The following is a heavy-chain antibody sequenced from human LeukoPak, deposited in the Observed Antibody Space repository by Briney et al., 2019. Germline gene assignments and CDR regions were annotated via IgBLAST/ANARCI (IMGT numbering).Heavy chain of an antibody. Sequence: GASVNVSCKASGYSFGDYGFSWVRQAPGQGLEWLGWISAYNGNRNYEQKVEGRVTMTTDTSTSTAYLELRGLRPDDTAVYYCARDDSGAKVDIDYWGQGTLLIVSS. CDR3: ARDDSGAKVDIDY. D-gene: IGHD5-12*01. V-gene: IGHV1-18*01. CDR2: ISAYNGNR. CDR1: GYSFGDYG. J-gene: IGHJ4*02.